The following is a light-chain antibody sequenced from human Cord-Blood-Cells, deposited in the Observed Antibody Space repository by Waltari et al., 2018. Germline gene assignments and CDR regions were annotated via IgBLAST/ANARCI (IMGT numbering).Light chain of an antibody. CDR3: SSYTSSSTWV. Sequence: QSALTQPPSVSGSPGQPVTTPCTGTSSDLGTYNTVPWYQPPPGTAPKLMIYEVSNRPSGVPDRFSGSKSGNTASLTISGLQAEDEADYYCSSYTSSSTWVFGGGTKLTVL. CDR2: EVS. CDR1: SSDLGTYNT. V-gene: IGLV2-18*02. J-gene: IGLJ3*02.